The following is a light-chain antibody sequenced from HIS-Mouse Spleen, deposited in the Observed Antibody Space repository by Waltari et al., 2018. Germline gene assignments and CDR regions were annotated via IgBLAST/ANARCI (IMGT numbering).Light chain of an antibody. CDR1: SSDVGGDNY. J-gene: IGLJ1*01. V-gene: IGLV2-8*01. CDR2: EVS. CDR3: SSYAGSNNFV. Sequence: QSALTQPPYASGSPGQSVTISCTGTSSDVGGDNYVSWYQQHPGKAPKLMIYEVSKRPSGVPDRFSGSKSGNTASLTVSGLQAEDEADYYCSSYAGSNNFVFGTGTKVTVL.